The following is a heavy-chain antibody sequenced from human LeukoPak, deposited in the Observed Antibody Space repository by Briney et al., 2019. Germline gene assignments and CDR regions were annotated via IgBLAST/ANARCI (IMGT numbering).Heavy chain of an antibody. D-gene: IGHD6-13*01. CDR3: ARKTGYSSSWYGY. CDR1: GGSFSGYY. Sequence: SETLSLTCAVYGGSFSGYYWSWIRQPPGKGLEWIGEINHSGGTNYNPSLKSRVTISVDTSKNQFSLKLSSVTAADTAVYYCARKTGYSSSWYGYWGQGTLVTVSS. J-gene: IGHJ4*02. CDR2: INHSGGT. V-gene: IGHV4-34*01.